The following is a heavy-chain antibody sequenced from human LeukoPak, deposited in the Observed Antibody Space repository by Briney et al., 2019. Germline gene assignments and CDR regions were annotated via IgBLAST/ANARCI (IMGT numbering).Heavy chain of an antibody. CDR2: ISGSGGST. D-gene: IGHD3-22*01. CDR1: GFTFSSYA. CDR3: AKYPDYYDSSGYPIDY. V-gene: IGHV3-23*01. Sequence: PGGSLRLSCAASGFTFSSYAMSWVRQAPGKGLEWVSAISGSGGSTYYADSVKGRFTISRDNSKNTLYLQMNSLRAEDTAVYYCAKYPDYYDSSGYPIDYWGQGTLVTVSS. J-gene: IGHJ4*02.